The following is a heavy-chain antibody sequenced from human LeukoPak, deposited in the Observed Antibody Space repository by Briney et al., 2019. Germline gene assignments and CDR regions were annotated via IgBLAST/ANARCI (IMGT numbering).Heavy chain of an antibody. V-gene: IGHV3-23*01. CDR1: GFIFNNYA. CDR3: AKDQRFGDLDDY. J-gene: IGHJ4*02. Sequence: GGSLRLSCAASGFIFNNYAMSWVRLAPGKGLEWVSSISGTGVTAYYADSVKGRFAISRDNSKNTLYLQMSSLRAEDTALYYCAKDQRFGDLDDYRGQGTLVTVSS. CDR2: ISGTGVTA. D-gene: IGHD3-10*01.